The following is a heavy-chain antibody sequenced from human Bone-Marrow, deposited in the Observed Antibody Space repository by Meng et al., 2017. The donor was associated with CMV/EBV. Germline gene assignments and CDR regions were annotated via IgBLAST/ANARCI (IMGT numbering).Heavy chain of an antibody. J-gene: IGHJ4*02. CDR1: GITFDDYA. V-gene: IGHV3-30*04. CDR2: ISYDGSNK. CDR3: ARKWDDY. D-gene: IGHD1-26*01. Sequence: GESLKISCAASGITFDDYAMHWVRQAPGKGLEWVAVISYDGSNKYYADSVKGRFTISRDNSKNTLYLQMNSLRAEDTAVYYCARKWDDYWGQGTLVTVSS.